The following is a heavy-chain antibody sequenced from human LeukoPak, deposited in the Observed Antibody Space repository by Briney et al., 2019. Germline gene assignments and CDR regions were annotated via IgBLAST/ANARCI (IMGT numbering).Heavy chain of an antibody. CDR3: ARGKRGVYYYYGMDV. CDR2: ISGSGTST. J-gene: IGHJ6*02. Sequence: GGSLRLSCAASGFSFSSYAMNWVRQAPGKGLEWVAAISGSGTSTYYADSVKGRFTISRDNSKNTLYLQMNSLRAEDTAVYSCARGKRGVYYYYGMDVWGQGTTVTVSS. CDR1: GFSFSSYA. V-gene: IGHV3-23*01. D-gene: IGHD3-10*01.